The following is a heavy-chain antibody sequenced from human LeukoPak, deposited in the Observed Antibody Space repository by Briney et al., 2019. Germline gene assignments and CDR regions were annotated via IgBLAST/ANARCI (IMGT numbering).Heavy chain of an antibody. J-gene: IGHJ6*03. CDR1: GFTFSSYS. D-gene: IGHD3-3*01. CDR2: ISSSSSYI. Sequence: GGSLRLSCAASGFTFSSYSMNWVRQAPGKGLEWVSSISSSSSYIYYADSVKGRFTISRDNAKNSLYLQMNSPRAEDTAVYYCARESITIFGVVDYYYYYYMDVWGKGTTVTVSS. CDR3: ARESITIFGVVDYYYYYYMDV. V-gene: IGHV3-21*01.